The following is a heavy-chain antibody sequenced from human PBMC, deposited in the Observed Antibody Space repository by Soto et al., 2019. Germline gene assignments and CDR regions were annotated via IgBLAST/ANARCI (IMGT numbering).Heavy chain of an antibody. CDR1: GGTFSSYA. D-gene: IGHD2-21*02. CDR3: AMSSGIVVVTAILGYDAFDI. CDR2: IIPIFGTA. J-gene: IGHJ3*02. V-gene: IGHV1-69*13. Sequence: SVKVSCKASGGTFSSYAISWVRQAPGQGLEWMGGIIPIFGTANYAQKLQGRVTITADESTSTAYMELSSLRSEDTAVYYCAMSSGIVVVTAILGYDAFDIWGQGTMVTVSS.